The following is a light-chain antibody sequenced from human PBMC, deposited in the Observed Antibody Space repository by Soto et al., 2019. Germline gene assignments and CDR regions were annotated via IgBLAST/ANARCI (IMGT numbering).Light chain of an antibody. CDR1: QTIYSN. V-gene: IGKV3-20*01. CDR3: QQYGSSPET. CDR2: RAS. Sequence: TQSPATLSVSPGEIATLSFMASQTIYSNVAWYQQRPGQAPRLLIYRASARATGIPDRFSGSGSGTDFTLTISRLEPEDFAVYYCQQYGSSPETFGQGTKVDI. J-gene: IGKJ1*01.